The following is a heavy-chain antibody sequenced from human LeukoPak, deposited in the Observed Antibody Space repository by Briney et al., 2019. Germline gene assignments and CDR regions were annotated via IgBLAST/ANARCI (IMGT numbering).Heavy chain of an antibody. V-gene: IGHV1-46*01. J-gene: IGHJ6*02. D-gene: IGHD3-9*01. CDR1: GYTFTNYY. CDR2: INPSGGTT. CDR3: AREGASPGPTDWLLPSNYYGMDV. Sequence: ASVKVSCKAAGYTFTNYYMHWVRQAPGQGLEWMGIINPSGGTTSYAQKFQGRVTITADKSTSTAYMELSSLRSEDTAVYYCAREGASPGPTDWLLPSNYYGMDVWGQGTTVTVSS.